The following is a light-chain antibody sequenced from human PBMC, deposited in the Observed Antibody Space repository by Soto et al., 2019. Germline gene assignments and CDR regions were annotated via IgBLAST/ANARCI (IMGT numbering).Light chain of an antibody. CDR3: QQSSNSPMYT. Sequence: DIQMTQSPSSLSASVGDRVNITCRASQSIAYYLNWFQQKPGKAPKLLIYAASSLQSGVPSRFSGSGSGTDFTLTISSLQLEDFATYYCQQSSNSPMYTFGQGTKLYVK. CDR1: QSIAYY. CDR2: AAS. J-gene: IGKJ2*01. V-gene: IGKV1-39*01.